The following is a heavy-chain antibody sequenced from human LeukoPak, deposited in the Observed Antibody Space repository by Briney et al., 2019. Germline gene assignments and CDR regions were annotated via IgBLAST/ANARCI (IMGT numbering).Heavy chain of an antibody. V-gene: IGHV3-30-3*01. D-gene: IGHD3-22*01. CDR1: GFTFSSTS. Sequence: PGGSLRLSCAASGFTFSSTSMSWVRQAPGKGLEWVAVISYDGSSNYYADSVKGRFTISRDNSKNTLYLQMNSLRAEDTAVYYCARPYYDSSGYHFDYWGQGTLVTVSS. CDR2: ISYDGSSN. J-gene: IGHJ4*02. CDR3: ARPYYDSSGYHFDY.